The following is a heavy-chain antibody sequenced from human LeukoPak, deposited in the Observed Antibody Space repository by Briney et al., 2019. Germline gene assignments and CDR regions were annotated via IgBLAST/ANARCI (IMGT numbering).Heavy chain of an antibody. CDR1: GYTFTNYH. J-gene: IGHJ4*02. Sequence: GASVKVSCKASGYTFTNYHISWVRQAPGQGLEWMGWISTYNGNTNYAQNLQGRVTMTTDTSTSTAYMELSSLRSEDTAVYYCARGNGPSIAADLDYWGQGTLVTVSS. V-gene: IGHV1-18*01. CDR3: ARGNGPSIAADLDY. D-gene: IGHD6-25*01. CDR2: ISTYNGNT.